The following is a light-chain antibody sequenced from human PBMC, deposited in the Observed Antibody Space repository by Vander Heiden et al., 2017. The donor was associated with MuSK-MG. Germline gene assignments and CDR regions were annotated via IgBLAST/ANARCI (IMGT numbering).Light chain of an antibody. CDR1: QSVSSY. J-gene: IGKJ4*01. V-gene: IGKV3-11*01. CDR3: QQRSNWLT. Sequence: ATLSCRASQSVSSYLAWYQQKPGQAPRLLIYDASNRATGIPARFSGSGSGTDFTLTSSSLEPEDFAVYYGQQRSNWLTFGGGTKVEIK. CDR2: DAS.